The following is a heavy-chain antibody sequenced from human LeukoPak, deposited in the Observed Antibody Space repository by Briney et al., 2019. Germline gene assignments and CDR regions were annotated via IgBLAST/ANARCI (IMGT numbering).Heavy chain of an antibody. D-gene: IGHD3-10*01. V-gene: IGHV4-4*02. CDR1: GGSISSSNW. Sequence: PSETLSLTCAVSGGSISSSNWWSWVRQPPGMGLEWIGEIFHSGSTNYNPSLKSRVTISVVKSKNQFSLKVSSVTTADTAVYYCARDNGGAVFDPWGQGTLVTVSS. CDR2: IFHSGST. CDR3: ARDNGGAVFDP. J-gene: IGHJ5*02.